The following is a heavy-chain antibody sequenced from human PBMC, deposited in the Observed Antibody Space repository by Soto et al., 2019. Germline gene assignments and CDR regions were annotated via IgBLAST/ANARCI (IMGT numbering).Heavy chain of an antibody. Sequence: GGSLRLSCSASGFTFSSYAMHWVRQAPGKGLEYVSAISSNGGSTYYADSVKGRFTISRDNSKNTLYLQMSSLRAEDTAVYYCVKDSLYGVVPAAINTYYFDYWGQGTLVTVSS. J-gene: IGHJ4*02. V-gene: IGHV3-64D*06. CDR3: VKDSLYGVVPAAINTYYFDY. CDR1: GFTFSSYA. D-gene: IGHD2-2*01. CDR2: ISSNGGST.